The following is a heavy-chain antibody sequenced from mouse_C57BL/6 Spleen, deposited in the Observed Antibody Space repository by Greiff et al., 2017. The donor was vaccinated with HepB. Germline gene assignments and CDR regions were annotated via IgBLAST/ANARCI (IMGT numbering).Heavy chain of an antibody. V-gene: IGHV1S81*02. CDR2: TNPTNGRT. Sequence: QVQLQQPGAELVKAGASVKMSCKASGYTFTSYWMHWVKQRLGQGLEWFAETNPTNGRTYYNEKFKSKATLTGDKSSSTAYMLLSGPTFEDSAVYYCARIKKIVATYFDYWGQGTTLPVSS. J-gene: IGHJ2*01. D-gene: IGHD1-1*01. CDR3: ARIKKIVATYFDY. CDR1: GYTFTSYW.